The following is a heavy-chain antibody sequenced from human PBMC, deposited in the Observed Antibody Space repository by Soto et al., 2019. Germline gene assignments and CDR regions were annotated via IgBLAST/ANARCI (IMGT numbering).Heavy chain of an antibody. CDR3: AKGKYNWNYYYGMDV. D-gene: IGHD1-20*01. V-gene: IGHV3-43*01. J-gene: IGHJ6*02. CDR1: GFTFDDYT. CDR2: ISWDGGST. Sequence: GGSLRLSCAASGFTFDDYTMHWVRQAPGKGLEWVSLISWDGGSTYYADSVKGRFTISRDNSKNSLYLQMNSLRTEDTALYYCAKGKYNWNYYYGMDVWGQGTTVTVSS.